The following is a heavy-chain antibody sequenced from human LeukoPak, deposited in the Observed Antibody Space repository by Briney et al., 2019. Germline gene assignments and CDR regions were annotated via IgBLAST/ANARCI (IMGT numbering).Heavy chain of an antibody. D-gene: IGHD3-9*01. V-gene: IGHV3-30-3*01. J-gene: IGHJ3*02. CDR2: ISYDGSNK. CDR1: GFTFSSYA. CDR3: ARLTDDAFDI. Sequence: QTGGSLRLSCAASGFTFSSYAMHWVRQAPGKGLEWVAVISYDGSNKYYADSVKGRFTISRDNSKNTLYLQMNSLRAEDTAVYYCARLTDDAFDIWGQGTMVTVSS.